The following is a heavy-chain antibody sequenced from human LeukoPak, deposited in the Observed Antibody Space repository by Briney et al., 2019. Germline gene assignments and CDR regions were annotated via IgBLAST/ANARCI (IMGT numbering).Heavy chain of an antibody. J-gene: IGHJ4*02. CDR1: GFTFSNYA. CDR3: AKWGDYDVLTGYYVSDY. V-gene: IGHV3-23*01. CDR2: IPGSGGNT. D-gene: IGHD3-9*01. Sequence: PGPSLRLSCAASGFTFSNYAMSWVRQAPGKGLECVSAIPGSGGNTYYADSVKGRYTISRDNSKNTVFLQMNSLRAEDTAVYYCAKWGDYDVLTGYYVSDYWGQGTLVTVSS.